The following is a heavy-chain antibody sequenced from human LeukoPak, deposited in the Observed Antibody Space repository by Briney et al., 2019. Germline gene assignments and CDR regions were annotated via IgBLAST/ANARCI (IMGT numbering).Heavy chain of an antibody. V-gene: IGHV4-34*01. CDR2: INHSGST. D-gene: IGHD5/OR15-5a*01. Sequence: SETLSLTCAVYGGSFSGYYWSWIRQPPGKGLEWIGEINHSGSTNYNPSLKSRVTISVDTSKNQFSLKLSSVTAADTAVYYCARSTIMDVWGQGATVTVSS. CDR1: GGSFSGYY. J-gene: IGHJ6*02. CDR3: ARSTIMDV.